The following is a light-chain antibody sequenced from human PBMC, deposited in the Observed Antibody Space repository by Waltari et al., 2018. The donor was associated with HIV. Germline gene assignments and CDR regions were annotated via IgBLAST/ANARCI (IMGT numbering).Light chain of an antibody. V-gene: IGLV1-40*01. CDR1: SSNIGDADFD. CDR2: GNR. CDR3: QSFDYDSSLTVL. Sequence: QSVLTQPPSVSGAPGQTVTISCSGSSSNIGDADFDVHWYQQLPGTAPKLLIYGNRIRPSGVPDRFSGSKSGTSASLASTGLQPEDEADYYCQSFDYDSSLTVLFGGGTKLTVL. J-gene: IGLJ2*01.